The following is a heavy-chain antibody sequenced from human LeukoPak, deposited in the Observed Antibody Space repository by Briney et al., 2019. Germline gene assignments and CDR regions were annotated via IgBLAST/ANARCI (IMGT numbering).Heavy chain of an antibody. Sequence: SETLSLTCTVSGGSISSGSYYWSWIRQPAGKGLEWIGRIYTGGSTNYNPSLKSRVTISVDTSKNQFSLKLSSVTAADTAVYYCARDHGLFHMFDPWGQGTLVTVSS. CDR2: IYTGGST. V-gene: IGHV4-61*02. D-gene: IGHD2-21*01. J-gene: IGHJ5*02. CDR3: ARDHGLFHMFDP. CDR1: GGSISSGSYY.